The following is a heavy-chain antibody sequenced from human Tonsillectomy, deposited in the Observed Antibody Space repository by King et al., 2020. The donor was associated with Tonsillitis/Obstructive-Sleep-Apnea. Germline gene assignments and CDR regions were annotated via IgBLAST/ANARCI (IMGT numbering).Heavy chain of an antibody. CDR3: ARGTPDYGLCSAFDY. V-gene: IGHV3-66*01. CDR2: LYSGGNT. D-gene: IGHD3-3*01. J-gene: IGHJ4*02. CDR1: GFVVSRNH. Sequence: QLVQSGGGLDQPGESLRLSCAASGFVVSRNHMNWVRQAPGKGLEWVSVLYSGGNTYYADSVKGRFTVSRDNSKNTLYLQMNSLRVDDTAVYFCARGTPDYGLCSAFDYWGQGTLVTVSS.